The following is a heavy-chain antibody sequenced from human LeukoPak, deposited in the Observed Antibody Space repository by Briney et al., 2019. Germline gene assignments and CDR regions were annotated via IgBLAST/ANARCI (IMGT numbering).Heavy chain of an antibody. D-gene: IGHD3-10*01. CDR1: GYTFTTYW. V-gene: IGHV5-51*01. Sequence: SGESLKISCKGSGYTFTTYWIGWVRQMPGKGLEWMGIIYSGDSKTVYSPSFQGQVTISVDKSLSTAYLQWGSLKASDTAMYYCARPTYFGSQYWGQGTLVTVSS. J-gene: IGHJ4*02. CDR2: IYSGDSKT. CDR3: ARPTYFGSQY.